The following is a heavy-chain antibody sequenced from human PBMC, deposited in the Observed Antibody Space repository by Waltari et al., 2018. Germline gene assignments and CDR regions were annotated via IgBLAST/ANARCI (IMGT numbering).Heavy chain of an antibody. CDR3: ARGKVENVVVPAANYGMDV. CDR2: INHSGST. V-gene: IGHV4-34*01. J-gene: IGHJ6*02. Sequence: VQLQQWGAGLLKPSETLSLTCDVYGGSFSGYYWSWIRQPPGKGLEWIGEINHSGSTNYNPSLKSRVTISVDTSKNQFSLKLSSVTAADTAVYYCARGKVENVVVPAANYGMDVWGQGTTVTVSS. D-gene: IGHD2-2*03. CDR1: GGSFSGYY.